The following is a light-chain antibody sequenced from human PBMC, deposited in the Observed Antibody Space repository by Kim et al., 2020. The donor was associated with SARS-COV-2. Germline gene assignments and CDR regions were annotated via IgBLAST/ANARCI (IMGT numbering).Light chain of an antibody. CDR3: QSYDSSLTVVV. Sequence: QRVTISCTGSSSNVGAGYDIHWYQQLPGTAPKLLIYANNYRPSGVPDRFSGSKSGTSASLAITGLQAEDEADYYCQSYDSSLTVVVFGGGTQLTVL. V-gene: IGLV1-40*01. CDR2: ANN. CDR1: SSNVGAGYD. J-gene: IGLJ2*01.